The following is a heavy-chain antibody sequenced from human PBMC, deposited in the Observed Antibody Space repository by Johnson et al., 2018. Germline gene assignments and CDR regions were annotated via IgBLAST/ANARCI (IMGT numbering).Heavy chain of an antibody. CDR2: IAYDGSNK. CDR3: AKDPGSSSWYWAEYFQH. Sequence: QVQLLESGGGVVQXGRSLRLXCAASGFTFSSYGMHWVRQAPGKGLEWVAVIAYDGSNKYYADSVKGRFTISRDNSKNTLYVQMNSLRAEDTAVYYCAKDPGSSSWYWAEYFQHWGQGTLVTVSS. CDR1: GFTFSSYG. D-gene: IGHD6-13*01. J-gene: IGHJ1*01. V-gene: IGHV3-30*18.